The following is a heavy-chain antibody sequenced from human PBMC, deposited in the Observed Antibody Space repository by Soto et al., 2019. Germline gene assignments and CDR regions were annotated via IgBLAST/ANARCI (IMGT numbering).Heavy chain of an antibody. CDR1: GFTFSDHG. Sequence: GGSLRLSCVGSGFTFSDHGMSWVRQAPGKGLEWVSAISGSVGSTFYADSVKGRFTISRDNSKNTLYLQMNSLRDEDTAVYYCAKDRTIAARNYDEWGQGVLVTVSS. D-gene: IGHD6-6*01. J-gene: IGHJ4*02. CDR2: ISGSVGST. V-gene: IGHV3-23*01. CDR3: AKDRTIAARNYDE.